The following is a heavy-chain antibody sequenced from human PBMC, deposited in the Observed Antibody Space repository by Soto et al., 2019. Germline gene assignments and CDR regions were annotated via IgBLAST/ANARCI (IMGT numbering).Heavy chain of an antibody. V-gene: IGHV4-30-4*01. CDR3: ARTPHLGYFDY. CDR2: IYYSGST. CDR1: GGSISSGDYY. Sequence: SETLSLTCTVSGGSISSGDYYWSWIRQPPGKGLEWIGYIYYSGSTYYNPSLKSRVTISVDTSKNQFSLKLSSVTAADTAVYYCARTPHLGYFDYWGQGTLVTVSS. J-gene: IGHJ4*02.